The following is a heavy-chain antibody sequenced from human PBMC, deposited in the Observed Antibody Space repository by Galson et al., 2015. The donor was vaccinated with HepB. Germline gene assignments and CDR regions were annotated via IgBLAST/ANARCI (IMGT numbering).Heavy chain of an antibody. J-gene: IGHJ5*02. D-gene: IGHD2-2*01. V-gene: IGHV5-10-1*01. CDR1: GYSFTSYW. CDR2: IDPSDSYT. Sequence: QSGAEVKKPGESLRISCKGSGYSFTSYWISWVRQMPGKGLEWMGRIDPSDSYTNYSPSFQGHVTISADKSISTAYLQWSSLKASDTAMYYCARLLVVTGATGDSNWFDTWGQGTLVTVSS. CDR3: ARLLVVTGATGDSNWFDT.